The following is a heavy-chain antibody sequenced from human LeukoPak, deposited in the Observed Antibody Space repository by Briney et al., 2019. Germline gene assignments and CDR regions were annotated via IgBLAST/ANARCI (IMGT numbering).Heavy chain of an antibody. CDR2: FDPEDGET. CDR3: ATNSGRNYYY. D-gene: IGHD1-26*01. CDR1: GYTHTQLV. Sequence: ASVTLSRTVSGYTHTQLVMHWVRLAPGKGLEWMGGFDPEDGETTYAQKFQGRVTMTEDTSTDTAYMELSSLRYEDTAVYYCATNSGRNYYYWGQGTLVTVSS. J-gene: IGHJ4*02. V-gene: IGHV1-24*01.